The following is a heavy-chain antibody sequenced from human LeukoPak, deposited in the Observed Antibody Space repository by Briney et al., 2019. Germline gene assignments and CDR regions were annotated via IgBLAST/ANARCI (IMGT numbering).Heavy chain of an antibody. CDR2: ISSSSSTI. CDR3: ARRAGGYSHPYDY. Sequence: PGGSLRLSCAASGFTFNSYSMNWVRQAPGKGLEWVSYISSSSSTIYYADSVKGRFTISRDNSKNTLYLQMNSLRAEDTAVYYCARRAGGYSHPYDYWGQGILVTVSS. V-gene: IGHV3-48*01. J-gene: IGHJ4*02. CDR1: GFTFNSYS. D-gene: IGHD4-23*01.